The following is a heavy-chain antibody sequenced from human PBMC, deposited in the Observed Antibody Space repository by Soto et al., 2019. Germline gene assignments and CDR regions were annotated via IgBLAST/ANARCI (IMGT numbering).Heavy chain of an antibody. J-gene: IGHJ4*02. V-gene: IGHV3-23*01. CDR3: ATRGAGHDFDF. CDR2: ISGNGDST. CDR1: GFTFSSYA. Sequence: EVQLLESGGGLVQPGGSLRLSCAASGFTFSSYAMSWVRQAPGKGLEWVSVISGNGDSTYYADSVKGRFTISRDNSKNTLYLQMNSLRAEDTAVYYCATRGAGHDFDFWGQGTLVTVSS. D-gene: IGHD6-19*01.